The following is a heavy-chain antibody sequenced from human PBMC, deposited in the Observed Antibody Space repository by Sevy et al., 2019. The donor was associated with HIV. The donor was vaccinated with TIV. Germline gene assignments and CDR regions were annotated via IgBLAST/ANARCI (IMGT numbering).Heavy chain of an antibody. Sequence: SETLSLTCTVSGDSISGCSYYWGWIRQPPGKGLEWIGNVRYSGDTFYNPSLKNRVTISLDTSTNLFSLHLTSVTTAVSAFSYDVANWGFTRFDYWGQGATVTVSS. CDR2: VRYSGDT. CDR3: VANWGFTRFDY. V-gene: IGHV4-39*03. D-gene: IGHD7-27*01. J-gene: IGHJ6*02. CDR1: GDSISGCSYY.